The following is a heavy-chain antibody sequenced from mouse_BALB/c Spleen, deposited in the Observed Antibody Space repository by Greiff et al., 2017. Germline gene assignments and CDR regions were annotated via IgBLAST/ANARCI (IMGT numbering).Heavy chain of an antibody. CDR2: IYPGDGDT. V-gene: IGHV1-80*01. CDR1: GYAFSSYW. CDR3: ARNYRYDLPWFAY. Sequence: VKLQESGAELARPGSSVKISCKASGYAFSSYWMNWVKQRPGQGLEWIGQIYPGDGDTNYNGKFKGKATLTADKSSSTAYMQLSSLTSEDSAVYFCARNYRYDLPWFAYWGQGTLVTVSA. J-gene: IGHJ3*01. D-gene: IGHD2-14*01.